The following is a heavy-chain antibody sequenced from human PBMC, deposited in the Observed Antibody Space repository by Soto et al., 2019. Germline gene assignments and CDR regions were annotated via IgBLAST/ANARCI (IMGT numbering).Heavy chain of an antibody. J-gene: IGHJ4*02. D-gene: IGHD6-13*01. Sequence: PGGSLRLSCAASGFTVSSNYMSWVRQAPGKGLEWVSVIFSGGSTYYADSVKGRFTLSRDNSKNTLYLQMNSLRAEDTAVFYCARGGIHIATIDYWGQGTLVTVSS. V-gene: IGHV3-66*01. CDR1: GFTVSSNY. CDR3: ARGGIHIATIDY. CDR2: IFSGGST.